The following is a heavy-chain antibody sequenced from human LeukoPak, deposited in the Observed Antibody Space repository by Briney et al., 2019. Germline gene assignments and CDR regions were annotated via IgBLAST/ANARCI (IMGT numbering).Heavy chain of an antibody. Sequence: GGSLRLSCAVSGITLSNYGMSWVRQAPGKGLEWVAVIWYDGSNKYYADSVKGRFTISRDNSKNTLYLQMNSLRAEDTAVYYCARDRSGGDIDPWGQGTLVTVSS. J-gene: IGHJ5*02. D-gene: IGHD2-15*01. V-gene: IGHV3-33*08. CDR2: IWYDGSNK. CDR1: GITLSNYG. CDR3: ARDRSGGDIDP.